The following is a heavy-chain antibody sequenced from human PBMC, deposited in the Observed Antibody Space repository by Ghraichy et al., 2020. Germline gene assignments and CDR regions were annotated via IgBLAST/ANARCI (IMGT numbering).Heavy chain of an antibody. V-gene: IGHV4-34*01. Sequence: SETLSLTCAVYGGSFSGYYWSWIRQPPGKGLEWIGEINHSGSTNYIPSLKSRVTISVDTSKNQFSLKLSSVTAADTAVYYCARGFSSIAAPRGYMDVWGKGTTVTVSS. J-gene: IGHJ6*03. CDR2: INHSGST. CDR3: ARGFSSIAAPRGYMDV. CDR1: GGSFSGYY. D-gene: IGHD6-25*01.